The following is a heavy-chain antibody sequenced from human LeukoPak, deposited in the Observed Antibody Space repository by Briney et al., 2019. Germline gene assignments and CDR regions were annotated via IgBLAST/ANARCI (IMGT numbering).Heavy chain of an antibody. D-gene: IGHD6-19*01. CDR3: AKDLSTSGWIFDY. Sequence: GGSLRLSCAASGFTFDDCTMHWVRQAPGKGLEWVSVISWDGATAYYADSVKGRFTISRDNSKNSLYLQMNSLRTEDTALYYCAKDLSTSGWIFDYWGQGTLVTVSS. V-gene: IGHV3-43*01. CDR2: ISWDGATA. J-gene: IGHJ4*02. CDR1: GFTFDDCT.